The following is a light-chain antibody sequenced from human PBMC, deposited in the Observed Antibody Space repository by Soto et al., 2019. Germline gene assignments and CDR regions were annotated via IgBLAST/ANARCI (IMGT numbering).Light chain of an antibody. J-gene: IGLJ1*01. CDR3: CSYAGSKGYV. CDR1: GINVGSYNL. CDR2: EVS. Sequence: QAVVTQPASVSGSPGRSTTTPATEPGINVGSYNLVSWYQQHPGKAPKLMIYEVSKRPSGVSNRFSGSKSGNTASLTISGLQAEDEADYYCCSYAGSKGYVFGTGTKLTVL. V-gene: IGLV2-23*02.